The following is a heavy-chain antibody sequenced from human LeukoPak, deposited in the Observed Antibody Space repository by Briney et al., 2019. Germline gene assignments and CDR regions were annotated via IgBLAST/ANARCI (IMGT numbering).Heavy chain of an antibody. CDR1: GGSFSGYY. CDR2: IYYSGST. J-gene: IGHJ3*02. Sequence: SETLSLTCAVYGGSFSGYYWSWVRQPPGKGLEWIGYIYYSGSTNYNPSLKSRVTISVDTSKNQFSLKLSSLTAADTAVYYCARAYYDSSGYTDAFDIWGQGTMVTVSS. D-gene: IGHD3-22*01. V-gene: IGHV4-59*01. CDR3: ARAYYDSSGYTDAFDI.